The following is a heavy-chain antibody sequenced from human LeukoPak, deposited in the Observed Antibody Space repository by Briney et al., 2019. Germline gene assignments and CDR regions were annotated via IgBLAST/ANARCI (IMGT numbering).Heavy chain of an antibody. CDR2: IWYDGSNK. D-gene: IGHD4-17*01. Sequence: GGSLRLSCAASGFTFSSYGMHWVRQAPGKGLEWVAVIWYDGSNKYYADSVKGRFTISRDNSKNTLYLQMNSLRAEDTAVYYCARDLGDYDYYYYGMDVWGQGTTVTVSS. CDR3: ARDLGDYDYYYYGMDV. J-gene: IGHJ6*02. V-gene: IGHV3-33*01. CDR1: GFTFSSYG.